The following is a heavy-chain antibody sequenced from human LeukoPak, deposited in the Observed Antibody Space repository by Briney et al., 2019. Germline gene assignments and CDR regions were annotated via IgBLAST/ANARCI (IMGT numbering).Heavy chain of an antibody. CDR1: GYTFTSYG. CDR2: ISAYNGNT. D-gene: IGHD2-2*01. V-gene: IGHV1-18*01. CDR3: ARDRGPAAKSNWFDP. Sequence: ASVKVSCKASGYTFTSYGISWVRQAPGQGLEWMGWISAYNGNTNYAQKLQGRVTMTTDTSTSTAYMELRSLRSDDTAVYYCARDRGPAAKSNWFDPWGQGTLVTVSS. J-gene: IGHJ5*02.